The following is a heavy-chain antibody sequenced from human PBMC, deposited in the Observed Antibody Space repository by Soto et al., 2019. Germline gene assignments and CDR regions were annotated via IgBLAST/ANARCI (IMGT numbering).Heavy chain of an antibody. CDR3: AEGGLPPRANRWF. Sequence: GGSLSPSSAASGSPYRHYPLTWVRQAPGKRLDCVSTIRGRGVDTYSPDAVKGRVTISRDNAKNRLYVQITSLRAGDTAVYFWAEGGLPPRANRWFCGQGFRVAISS. CDR1: GSPYRHYP. D-gene: IGHD2-15*01. V-gene: IGHV3-23*01. J-gene: IGHJ4*02. CDR2: IRGRGVDT.